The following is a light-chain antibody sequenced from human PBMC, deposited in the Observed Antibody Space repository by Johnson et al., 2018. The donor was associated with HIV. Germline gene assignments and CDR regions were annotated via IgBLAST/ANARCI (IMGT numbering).Light chain of an antibody. CDR2: ENN. Sequence: QSVLTQPPSVSAAPGQKVTISCSGSNSNIGNSYVSWYQQLPRTAPKLLIYENNKRPSGIPDRFSGSKSGTSATLGITGLQTGDEADYYCGTWDSSLSAVCGTGTKVTVL. V-gene: IGLV1-51*02. CDR1: NSNIGNSY. J-gene: IGLJ1*01. CDR3: GTWDSSLSAV.